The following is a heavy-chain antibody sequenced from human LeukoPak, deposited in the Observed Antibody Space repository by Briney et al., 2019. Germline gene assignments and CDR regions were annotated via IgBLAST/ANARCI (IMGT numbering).Heavy chain of an antibody. Sequence: SETLSLTCTVSGGSIRSYYWNWIRQAPGKGLEWVGFISYSGYTSYSPSLKSRVAISVDTSKSQFSLRLNSMTAADTAIYYCARGRNDNGGMFFDSWAQGNLVTVSS. CDR2: ISYSGYT. CDR1: GGSIRSYY. D-gene: IGHD4-23*01. CDR3: ARGRNDNGGMFFDS. V-gene: IGHV4-59*01. J-gene: IGHJ4*02.